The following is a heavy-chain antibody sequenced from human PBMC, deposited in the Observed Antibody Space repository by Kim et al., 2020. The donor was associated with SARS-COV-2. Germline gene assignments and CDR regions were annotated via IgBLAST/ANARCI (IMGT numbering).Heavy chain of an antibody. V-gene: IGHV3-74*01. CDR2: INSDGSST. Sequence: GGSLRLSCAASGFTFSSYWMHWVRQAPGKGLVWVSRINSDGSSTSYADSVKGRFTISRDNAKNTLYLQMNSLRAEDTAVYYCARDWDTYGSGISYYGMDVWGQGTTVTVSS. D-gene: IGHD3-10*01. CDR3: ARDWDTYGSGISYYGMDV. J-gene: IGHJ6*02. CDR1: GFTFSSYW.